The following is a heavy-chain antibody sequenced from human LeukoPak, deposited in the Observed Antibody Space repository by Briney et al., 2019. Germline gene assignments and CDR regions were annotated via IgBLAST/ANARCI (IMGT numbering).Heavy chain of an antibody. D-gene: IGHD4-17*01. J-gene: IGHJ3*02. CDR1: GFTFSSYW. Sequence: GGSLRLSCAASGFTFSSYWMHWVRQAPGKGLVWVSRINSDGSSTSYADSVKGRFTISRDNAKNTLYLQMNSLRAEDTAVYYCASRTTVTDADGFDIWGQGTMVTVSS. CDR3: ASRTTVTDADGFDI. CDR2: INSDGSST. V-gene: IGHV3-74*01.